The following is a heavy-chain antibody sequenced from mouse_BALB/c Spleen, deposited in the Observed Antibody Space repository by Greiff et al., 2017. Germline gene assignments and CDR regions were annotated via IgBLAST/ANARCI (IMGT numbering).Heavy chain of an antibody. CDR2: ISSGSSTI. CDR3: ARSLRLRDYYAMDY. D-gene: IGHD1-2*01. J-gene: IGHJ4*01. Sequence: EVKLMESGGGLVQPGGSRKLSCAASGFTFSSFGMHWVRQAPEKGLEWVAYISSGSSTIYYADTVKGRFTISRDNPKNTLFLQMTSLRSEDTAMYYCARSLRLRDYYAMDYWGQGTSVTVSS. V-gene: IGHV5-17*02. CDR1: GFTFSSFG.